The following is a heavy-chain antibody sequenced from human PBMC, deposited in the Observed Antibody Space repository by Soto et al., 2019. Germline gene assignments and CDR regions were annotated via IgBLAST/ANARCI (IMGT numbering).Heavy chain of an antibody. CDR2: ISYDGSNK. CDR3: AKDLGYCSGGSCYDFDY. CDR1: GFTFSSYG. V-gene: IGHV3-30*18. Sequence: QVQLVESGGGVVQPGRSLRLSCAASGFTFSSYGMHWVRQAPGKGLEWVAVISYDGSNKYYADSVKGRFTISRDNSKNTLYLQMNSLRAEDTAVYYCAKDLGYCSGGSCYDFDYWGQGTLVTVSS. D-gene: IGHD2-15*01. J-gene: IGHJ4*02.